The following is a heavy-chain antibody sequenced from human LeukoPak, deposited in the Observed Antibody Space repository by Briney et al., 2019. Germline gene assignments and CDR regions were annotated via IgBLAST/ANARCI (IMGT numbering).Heavy chain of an antibody. CDR1: GFTFSSYW. CDR3: TRDFRSADL. CDR2: IKQDGSEK. Sequence: GGSLRLSCAASGFTFSSYWMSWVRQAPGKGLEWVANIKQDGSEKYYVDSVKGRFTISRDNAKNTVYLEMNSLSVEDTATYYCTRDFRSADLWGQGTLVTVTS. V-gene: IGHV3-7*01. J-gene: IGHJ5*02.